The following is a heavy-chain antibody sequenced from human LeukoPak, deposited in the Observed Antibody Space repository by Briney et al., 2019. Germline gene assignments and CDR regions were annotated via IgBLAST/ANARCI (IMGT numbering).Heavy chain of an antibody. J-gene: IGHJ4*02. Sequence: PGGSLRLSWAASGFTFSSYAMSWVRQAPGKGLEWVSAIGGGGGSTYYADSLKGRFTISRDTSKSTLYLQMHSLRAEDTAVYYCGKRGRYYFDYWGQGTLVTVSS. CDR1: GFTFSSYA. CDR3: GKRGRYYFDY. CDR2: IGGGGGST. V-gene: IGHV3-23*01.